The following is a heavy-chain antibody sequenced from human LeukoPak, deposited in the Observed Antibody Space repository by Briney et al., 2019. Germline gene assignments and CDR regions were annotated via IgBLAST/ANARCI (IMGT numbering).Heavy chain of an antibody. CDR3: TGNYYGSGSYADFDY. V-gene: IGHV3-73*01. CDR2: IRSTANGYAT. J-gene: IGHJ4*02. CDR1: GFTFSGSA. Sequence: GGSLRLSCAASGFTFSGSALHWVRQASGKWLEWVGRIRSTANGYATAYAASVKGRFTISRDDSKNTAYLQMDSLKTEDTAVYYCTGNYYGSGSYADFDYWGQGTLVTVSS. D-gene: IGHD3-10*01.